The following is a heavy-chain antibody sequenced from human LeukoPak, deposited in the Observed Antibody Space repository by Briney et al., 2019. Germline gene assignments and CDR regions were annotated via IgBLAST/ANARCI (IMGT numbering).Heavy chain of an antibody. CDR2: IIPIFGTA. CDR1: GGTFSSYA. J-gene: IGHJ4*02. V-gene: IGHV1-69*13. Sequence: ASVTVSCTASGGTFSSYAISWVRQAPGQRLEWMGGIIPIFGTANYAQKFQGRVTITADESTSTAYMELSSLRSEDTAVYYCATADSSSWLVYPLDYWGQGTLVSVSS. D-gene: IGHD6-13*01. CDR3: ATADSSSWLVYPLDY.